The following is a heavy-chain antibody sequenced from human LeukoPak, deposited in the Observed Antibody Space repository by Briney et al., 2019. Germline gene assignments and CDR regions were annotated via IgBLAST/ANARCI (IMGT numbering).Heavy chain of an antibody. Sequence: SETLSLTCTVSGGSISSSSYYWGWIRQPQGKGLEWIGSIYYSGSTYYNPSLKSRVTISVDTSKNQFSLKLSSVTATDTAVYYCARNLPESTVTTLFDYWGQGTLVTVSS. CDR2: IYYSGST. CDR3: ARNLPESTVTTLFDY. CDR1: GGSISSSSYY. D-gene: IGHD4-17*01. V-gene: IGHV4-39*01. J-gene: IGHJ4*02.